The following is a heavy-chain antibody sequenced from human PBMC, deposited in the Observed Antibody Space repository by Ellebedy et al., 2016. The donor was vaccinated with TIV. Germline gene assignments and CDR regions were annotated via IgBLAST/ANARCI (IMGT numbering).Heavy chain of an antibody. V-gene: IGHV3-21*01. D-gene: IGHD3-10*01. Sequence: GGSLRLSXAASGFTFSSYSMNWVRQAPGKGLEWVSSISSSSSYIYYADSVKGRFTISRDNAKNSLYLQMNSLRAEDTAVYYCAKFADRGVIIIPYYFDYWGQGTLVTVSS. CDR1: GFTFSSYS. CDR2: ISSSSSYI. J-gene: IGHJ4*02. CDR3: AKFADRGVIIIPYYFDY.